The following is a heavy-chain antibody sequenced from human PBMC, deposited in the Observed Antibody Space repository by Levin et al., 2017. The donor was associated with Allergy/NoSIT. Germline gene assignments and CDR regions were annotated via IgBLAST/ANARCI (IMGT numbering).Heavy chain of an antibody. J-gene: IGHJ4*02. Sequence: SCAASGFTFRNYGMHWVCQAPGKGLEWVAVIWYDGNDKYYADSVKGRFIISRDNSKTTLYLQMNSLRAEDTAMYYCAREARDVYSGYVPFDYWGQGTLVTVSS. CDR3: AREARDVYSGYVPFDY. CDR1: GFTFRNYG. V-gene: IGHV3-33*01. CDR2: IWYDGNDK. D-gene: IGHD5-12*01.